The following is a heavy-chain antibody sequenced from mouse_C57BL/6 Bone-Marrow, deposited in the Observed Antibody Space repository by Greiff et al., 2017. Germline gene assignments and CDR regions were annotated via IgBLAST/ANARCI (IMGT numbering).Heavy chain of an antibody. Sequence: VQLQQSGAELVKPGASVKLSCTASGFNFKDYYMHWVKQRTEQGLEWIGRIDPEDGDTEYAPKFQGKATMTADTSSNTAYLQLSSLTSEDTAVYYCTTRVITTSMDYWGQGTSVTVSS. CDR1: GFNFKDYY. CDR3: TTRVITTSMDY. D-gene: IGHD1-1*01. CDR2: IDPEDGDT. V-gene: IGHV14-1*01. J-gene: IGHJ4*01.